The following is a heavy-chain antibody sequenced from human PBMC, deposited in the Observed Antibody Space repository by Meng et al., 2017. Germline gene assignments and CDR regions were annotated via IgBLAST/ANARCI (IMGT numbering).Heavy chain of an antibody. CDR2: IGGKPKRYAA. CDR3: ASYRLPYAFSV. V-gene: IGHV3-73*01. J-gene: IGHJ3*01. Sequence: GGSLRLSCAVSGVSFSDSDIHWVRQASGKGLEWVGRIGGKPKRYAAAYAASVRGTFTISRDNARNSLYLQMDSLSAEDTAVYYCASYRLPYAFSVWGPGTVVTVSS. CDR1: GVSFSDSD.